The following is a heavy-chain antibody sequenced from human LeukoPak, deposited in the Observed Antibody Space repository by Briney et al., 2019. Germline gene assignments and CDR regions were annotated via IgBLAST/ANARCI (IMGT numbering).Heavy chain of an antibody. D-gene: IGHD6-13*01. Sequence: GASVKVSCKASGGTFSSYAISWVRQAPGQGLEWMGGIIPVFGTANYAQKFQGRVTITADKSTSTAYMELSSLRSEDTAVYYCARGSSSWPDYYYYYYMDVWGKGTTVTVSS. CDR1: GGTFSSYA. CDR2: IIPVFGTA. CDR3: ARGSSSWPDYYYYYYMDV. J-gene: IGHJ6*03. V-gene: IGHV1-69*06.